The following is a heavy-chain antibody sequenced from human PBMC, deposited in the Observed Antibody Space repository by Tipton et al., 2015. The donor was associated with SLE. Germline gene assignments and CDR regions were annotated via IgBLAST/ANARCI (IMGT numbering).Heavy chain of an antibody. CDR1: GGSISSDTHY. CDR2: IYTSGST. Sequence: TLSLTCTVSGGSISSDTHYWSWIRQPAGKGLEWIGRIYTSGSTNYNPSLKSRVTISVDTSKNQFSLKLTSVTAADTAVYYCTRGSRGEWSPVDYWGQGTPVIVSS. CDR3: TRGSRGEWSPVDY. D-gene: IGHD3-16*01. V-gene: IGHV4-61*02. J-gene: IGHJ4*02.